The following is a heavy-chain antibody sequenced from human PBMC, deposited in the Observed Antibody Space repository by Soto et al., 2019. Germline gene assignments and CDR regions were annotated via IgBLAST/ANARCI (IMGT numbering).Heavy chain of an antibody. V-gene: IGHV4-39*01. Sequence: SETLSLTVTVSDGSVTNISYYWGWIRQSPGKGLELIGSVYYRGRSYSKSSVKSRVTISVDTSKNRFSLSLNSVTASDTAVYLCVSQRTTVTNTAYLHXWRPGAPVPVS. D-gene: IGHD4-17*01. CDR2: VYYRGRS. CDR3: VSQRTTVTNTAYLHX. CDR1: DGSVTNISYY. J-gene: IGHJ4*02.